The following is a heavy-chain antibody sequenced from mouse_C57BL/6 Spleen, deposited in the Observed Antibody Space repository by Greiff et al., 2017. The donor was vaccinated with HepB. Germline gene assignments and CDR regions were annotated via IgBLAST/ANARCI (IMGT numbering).Heavy chain of an antibody. D-gene: IGHD1-1*01. V-gene: IGHV1-9*01. CDR1: GYTFTGYW. Sequence: VQLQQSGAELLKPGASVKLSCKATGYTFTGYWIEWVKQRPGHGLEWIGEILPGSGSTNYNEKFKGKATFPADTSSNTAYMQLSSLTTEDSASYDCASRSYYGSSLYVDYWGQGTTLTVSS. CDR2: ILPGSGST. J-gene: IGHJ2*01. CDR3: ASRSYYGSSLYVDY.